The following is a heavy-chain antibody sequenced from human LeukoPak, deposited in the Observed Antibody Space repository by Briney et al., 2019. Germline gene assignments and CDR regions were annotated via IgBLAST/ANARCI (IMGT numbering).Heavy chain of an antibody. Sequence: GGSLRLSCVVSGITFSNYGMSWVRQAPGKGLEWVSGIRERGGSTNYADSVKGRFIISRDNAKNTLYLQMNSLRAEDTAVYYCARAPGLYGMDVWGQGTTVTVSS. CDR1: GITFSNYG. V-gene: IGHV3-23*01. CDR3: ARAPGLYGMDV. CDR2: IRERGGST. J-gene: IGHJ6*02. D-gene: IGHD1-14*01.